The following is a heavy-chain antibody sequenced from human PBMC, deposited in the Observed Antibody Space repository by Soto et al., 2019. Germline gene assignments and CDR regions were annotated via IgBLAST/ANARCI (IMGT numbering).Heavy chain of an antibody. Sequence: SVKVSCKASGGTFSSYAISWVRQAPGQGLEWMGGIIPIFGTANYAQKFQGRVTITADESTSTAYMELSSLRSEDTAVYYCARDSFKLGYCSSTSCYANWFDPWGQGTLVTVSS. J-gene: IGHJ5*02. V-gene: IGHV1-69*13. D-gene: IGHD2-2*01. CDR3: ARDSFKLGYCSSTSCYANWFDP. CDR2: IIPIFGTA. CDR1: GGTFSSYA.